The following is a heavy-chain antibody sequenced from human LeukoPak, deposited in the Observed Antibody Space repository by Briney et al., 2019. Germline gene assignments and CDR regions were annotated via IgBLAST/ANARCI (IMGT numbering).Heavy chain of an antibody. CDR1: GFTFSSYA. V-gene: IGHV3-30-3*01. CDR3: AKDRGNGGGSCHDY. CDR2: ISYDGSNK. J-gene: IGHJ4*02. Sequence: GGSLRLSCAASGFTFSSYAMHWVRQAPGKGLEWVAVISYDGSNKYYADSVKGRFTISRDNSKNTLYLQMNSLRAEDTAVYYCAKDRGNGGGSCHDYWGQGTLVTVSS. D-gene: IGHD2-15*01.